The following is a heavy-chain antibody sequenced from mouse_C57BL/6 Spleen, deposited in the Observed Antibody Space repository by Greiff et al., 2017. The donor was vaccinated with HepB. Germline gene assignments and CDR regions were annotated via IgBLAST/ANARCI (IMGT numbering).Heavy chain of an antibody. CDR2: INPNNGGT. CDR3: ARVTTVVVHWYLDV. CDR1: GYTFTDYY. Sequence: EVQLQQSGPELVKPGASVKISCKASGYTFTDYYMNWVKQSHGKSLEWIGDINPNNGGTSYNQKFKGKATLTVDKSSSTAYMELRSLTSEDSAVYYCARVTTVVVHWYLDVWGKGTTVTVSS. D-gene: IGHD1-1*01. V-gene: IGHV1-26*01. J-gene: IGHJ1*03.